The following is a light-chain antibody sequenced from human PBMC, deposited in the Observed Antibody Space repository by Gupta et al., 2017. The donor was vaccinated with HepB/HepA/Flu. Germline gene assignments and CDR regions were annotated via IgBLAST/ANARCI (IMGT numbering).Light chain of an antibody. CDR1: NSNIGHNA. V-gene: IGLV1-44*01. J-gene: IGLJ2*01. CDR2: DTN. CDR3: ATWDDSLNGAV. Sequence: QSVVTQPPSASGPPGQRVTISCSGSNSNIGHNAVNWYQHVPGSAPKLLIYDTNHRPSRVPDRFSGSKSGTSASLAISGLQSEDEADYYCATWDDSLNGAVFGGGTKLTVL.